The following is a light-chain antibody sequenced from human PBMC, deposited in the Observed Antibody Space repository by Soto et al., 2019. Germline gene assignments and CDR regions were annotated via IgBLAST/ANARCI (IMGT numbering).Light chain of an antibody. CDR1: QSISSW. V-gene: IGKV1-5*01. CDR3: QQANSFPIT. CDR2: DAS. J-gene: IGKJ5*01. Sequence: DIQMTQSPSTLSASVGGRVTITCRASQSISSWLAWYQQKPGKAPKLLIYDASNLESGVPSRFSGSGSGTDFTLTISSLQPEDFATYYCQQANSFPITFGQGTRLEIK.